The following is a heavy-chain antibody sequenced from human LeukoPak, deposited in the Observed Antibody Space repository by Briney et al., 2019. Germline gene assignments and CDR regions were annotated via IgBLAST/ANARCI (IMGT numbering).Heavy chain of an antibody. CDR2: INPNSGGT. CDR3: ARDGPRITMVRGQNAFDI. J-gene: IGHJ3*02. D-gene: IGHD3-10*01. CDR1: GYTFTGYY. V-gene: IGHV1-2*02. Sequence: ASVKVSCKASGYTFTGYYMHWVRQAPGQGLEWMGWINPNSGGTNYAQKLQGRVTITTDTSTSTAYMELRSLRSDDTAVYYCARDGPRITMVRGQNAFDIWGQGTMVTVSS.